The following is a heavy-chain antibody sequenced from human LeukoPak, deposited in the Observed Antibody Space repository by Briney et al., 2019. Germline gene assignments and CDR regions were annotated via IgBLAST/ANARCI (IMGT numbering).Heavy chain of an antibody. CDR1: GDSISSGAYS. D-gene: IGHD3-10*01. Sequence: SETLSLTCVASGDSISSGAYSWSWIRQPPGKGLEWIGYIFHTGSTFYNPSLKSRVTISVDNSGNQFSLRLTSVTAADTAVYYCARELWFANAPGSWLDPWGQGALVTVSS. V-gene: IGHV4-30-2*01. CDR3: ARELWFANAPGSWLDP. CDR2: IFHTGST. J-gene: IGHJ5*02.